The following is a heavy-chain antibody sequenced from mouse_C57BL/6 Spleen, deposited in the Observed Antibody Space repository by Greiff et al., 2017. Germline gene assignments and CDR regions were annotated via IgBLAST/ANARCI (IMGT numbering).Heavy chain of an antibody. D-gene: IGHD1-1*01. Sequence: LVESGAELARPGASVKLSCKASGYTFTSYGISWVKQRTGQGLEWIGEIYPRSGNTYYNEKFKGKATLTADKSSSTAYMELRSLTSEDSAVYFCARGGTTVVAPFDYWGQGTTLTVSS. V-gene: IGHV1-81*01. CDR1: GYTFTSYG. J-gene: IGHJ2*01. CDR3: ARGGTTVVAPFDY. CDR2: IYPRSGNT.